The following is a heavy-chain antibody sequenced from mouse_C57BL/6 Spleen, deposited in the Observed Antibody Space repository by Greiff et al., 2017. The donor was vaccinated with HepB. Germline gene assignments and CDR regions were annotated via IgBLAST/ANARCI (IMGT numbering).Heavy chain of an antibody. CDR2: ISSGGDYI. CDR1: GFTFSSYA. CDR3: TRDYYSYAMDY. D-gene: IGHD1-1*01. V-gene: IGHV5-9-1*02. Sequence: EVMLVESGEGLVKPGGSLKLSCAASGFTFSSYAMSWVRQTPEKRLEWVAYISSGGDYIYYADTVKGRFTISRDNARNTLYLQMSSLKSEDTAMYYCTRDYYSYAMDYWGQGTSVTVSS. J-gene: IGHJ4*01.